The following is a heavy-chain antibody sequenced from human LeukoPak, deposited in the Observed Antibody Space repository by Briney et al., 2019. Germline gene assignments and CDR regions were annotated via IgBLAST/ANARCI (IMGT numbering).Heavy chain of an antibody. Sequence: KASETLSLTCTVSGGSISSYYWSWIRQPPGKGLEWIGYIYYSGSTNYNPSLKSRVTISVDTSKNQFSLKLSSVTAADTAVYYCAREGSMVRGIDYWGQGTLVTVSS. D-gene: IGHD3-10*01. J-gene: IGHJ4*02. CDR1: GGSISSYY. CDR2: IYYSGST. CDR3: AREGSMVRGIDY. V-gene: IGHV4-59*12.